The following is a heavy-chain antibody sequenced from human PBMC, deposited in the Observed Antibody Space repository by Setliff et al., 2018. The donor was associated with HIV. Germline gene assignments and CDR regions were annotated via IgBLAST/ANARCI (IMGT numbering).Heavy chain of an antibody. CDR1: GGSISSDNW. V-gene: IGHV4-4*02. Sequence: SETLSLTCAVSGGSISSDNWWTWVRQPPGKGLEWIGEIYHSEYTNYNASLKSRVSMSVDKSKNQFSLKLTSVTAADTAVYYCARGHCSGTNCYGVDYYGMDVWGQGTTVTVLL. CDR3: ARGHCSGTNCYGVDYYGMDV. J-gene: IGHJ6*02. D-gene: IGHD2-2*01. CDR2: IYHSEYT.